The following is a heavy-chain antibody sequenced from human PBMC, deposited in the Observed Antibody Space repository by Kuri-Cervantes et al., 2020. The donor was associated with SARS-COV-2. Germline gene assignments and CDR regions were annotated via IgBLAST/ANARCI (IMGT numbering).Heavy chain of an antibody. CDR2: ISAYNGNT. CDR1: GYTFTSYG. V-gene: IGHV1-18*01. CDR3: ARDSGDWNPDGFDI. Sequence: ASVKVSCKASGYTFTSYGISWVRQAPGQGLEWMGWISAYNGNTNYAQKLQGRVTMTRITSITTAYMELSSLRFEDAAVYYCARDSGDWNPDGFDIWGQGTMVTVS. D-gene: IGHD1-1*01. J-gene: IGHJ3*02.